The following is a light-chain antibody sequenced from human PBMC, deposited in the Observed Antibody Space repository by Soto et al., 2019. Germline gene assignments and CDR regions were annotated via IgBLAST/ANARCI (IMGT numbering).Light chain of an antibody. CDR2: DAS. Sequence: EIVLTQSPGTLSLSPGERATLSCRASQSVSYYLAWYQQKPGQAPRLLIYDASSRATGVPDRFSGSGSGTDFTLPISRLDPEDFAVYYWQHCKPYGDSPPLTFCGGTKGAIK. V-gene: IGKV3-20*01. CDR3: QHCKPYGDSPPLT. J-gene: IGKJ4*01. CDR1: QSVSYY.